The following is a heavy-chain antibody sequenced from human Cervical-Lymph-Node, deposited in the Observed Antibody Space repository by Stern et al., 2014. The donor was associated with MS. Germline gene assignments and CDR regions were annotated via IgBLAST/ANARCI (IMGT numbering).Heavy chain of an antibody. Sequence: QLQLQESGPGLVKPSETLSLTCTVSGGSVSSGSYYWSWIRQPPGKGLAWIGYLYYSGSTNYNPSLKSRVTISVDTSKNQFSLKLSSVTAADTAVYYCARSAGYSYGYNYYYGMDVWGQGTTVTVSS. D-gene: IGHD5-18*01. CDR2: LYYSGST. J-gene: IGHJ6*02. CDR3: ARSAGYSYGYNYYYGMDV. CDR1: GGSVSSGSYY. V-gene: IGHV4-61*01.